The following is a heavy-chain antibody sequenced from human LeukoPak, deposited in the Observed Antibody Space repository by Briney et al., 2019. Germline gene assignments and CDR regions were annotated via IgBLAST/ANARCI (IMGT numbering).Heavy chain of an antibody. Sequence: SETLSLTCTVSGGSTSSYYWSWIRQPAGKGLEWIGRIYTSGSTNYNPSLKSRVTMSVDTSKNQFSLKLSSVTAADTAVYYCARTIAARPRQYFQHWGQGTLVTVSS. CDR1: GGSTSSYY. CDR3: ARTIAARPRQYFQH. V-gene: IGHV4-4*07. J-gene: IGHJ1*01. CDR2: IYTSGST. D-gene: IGHD6-6*01.